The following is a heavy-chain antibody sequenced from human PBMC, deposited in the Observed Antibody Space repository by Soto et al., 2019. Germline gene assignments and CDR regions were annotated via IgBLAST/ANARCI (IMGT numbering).Heavy chain of an antibody. CDR3: AKDRAPRGNRVAVPAGLFDP. CDR1: GFTFSSYA. J-gene: IGHJ5*02. D-gene: IGHD2-2*01. CDR2: ISGSGGST. Sequence: GGSLRLSCAASGFTFSSYAMSWVRQAPGKGLEWVSAISGSGGSTYYADSVKGRFTISRDNSKNTLYLQMNSLRAEDTAVYYCAKDRAPRGNRVAVPAGLFDPWGQGTLVTVSS. V-gene: IGHV3-23*01.